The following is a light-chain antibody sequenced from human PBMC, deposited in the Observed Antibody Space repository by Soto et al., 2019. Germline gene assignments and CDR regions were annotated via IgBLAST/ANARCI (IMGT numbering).Light chain of an antibody. Sequence: DIQMTQSPSTLSASVGDRVTITCRASQNINSWLAWYQQKPGKAPKLLIYKASALQSGDPSRFSGSGSGTEFTLTINSLQPDDFATYYCHQYESFSGLTFGGGTKVDIK. V-gene: IGKV1-5*03. CDR1: QNINSW. CDR3: HQYESFSGLT. CDR2: KAS. J-gene: IGKJ4*01.